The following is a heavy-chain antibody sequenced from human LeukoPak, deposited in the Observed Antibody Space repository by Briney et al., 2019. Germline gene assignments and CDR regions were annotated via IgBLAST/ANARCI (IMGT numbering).Heavy chain of an antibody. CDR1: GFTFDDYA. CDR2: ISSSSSTI. Sequence: GGSLRLSCAASGFTFDDYAMHWVRQVPGKGLEWVSYISSSSSTIYYADSVKGRFTISRDNAKNSLYLQMNSLRAEDTAVYYCARDQGSLFDYWGQGTLVTVSS. CDR3: ARDQGSLFDY. J-gene: IGHJ4*02. D-gene: IGHD6-13*01. V-gene: IGHV3-48*04.